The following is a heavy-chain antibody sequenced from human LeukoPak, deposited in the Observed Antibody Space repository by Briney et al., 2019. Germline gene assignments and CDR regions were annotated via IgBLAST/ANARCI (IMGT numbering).Heavy chain of an antibody. CDR2: IKQDGSGK. D-gene: IGHD6-19*01. Sequence: GGSLRLSCAASGFTFSTYSMTWVRQAPGKALEWVANIKQDGSGKYYVDSVKGRFTISRDDTKNSLYPQLNSLRAEDTAVYYCVRLPIDVAGSYDYWGQGTLVTVSA. CDR3: VRLPIDVAGSYDY. V-gene: IGHV3-7*01. J-gene: IGHJ4*02. CDR1: GFTFSTYS.